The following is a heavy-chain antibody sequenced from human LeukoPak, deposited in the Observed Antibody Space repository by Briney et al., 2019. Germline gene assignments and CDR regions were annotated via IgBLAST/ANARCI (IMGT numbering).Heavy chain of an antibody. Sequence: GASVKVSCKASGGTFSSYAISWVRQAPGQGLEWMGGIIPIFGTANYAQKFQGRVTITADKFTSTAYMELSSLRSEDTAVYYCARGDILTGYYFDYWGQGTLVTVSS. CDR2: IIPIFGTA. J-gene: IGHJ4*02. CDR1: GGTFSSYA. CDR3: ARGDILTGYYFDY. D-gene: IGHD3-9*01. V-gene: IGHV1-69*06.